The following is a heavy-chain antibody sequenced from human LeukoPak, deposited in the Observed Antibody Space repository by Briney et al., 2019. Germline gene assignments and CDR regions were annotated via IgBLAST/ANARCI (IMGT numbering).Heavy chain of an antibody. V-gene: IGHV3-53*01. CDR2: IYSGGST. Sequence: QPGGSLRLSCAASEFSVGSNYMTWVRQAPGKGLEWVSLIYSGGSTYYADSVKGRFTISRDNSKNTLYLQMNSLRAEDTAVYYCARRAGDYSHPNDYWGQGTLVTVSS. CDR1: EFSVGSNY. CDR3: ARRAGDYSHPNDY. J-gene: IGHJ4*02. D-gene: IGHD3-22*01.